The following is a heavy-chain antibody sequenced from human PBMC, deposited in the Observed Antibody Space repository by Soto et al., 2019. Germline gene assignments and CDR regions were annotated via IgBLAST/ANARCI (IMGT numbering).Heavy chain of an antibody. CDR3: ARRGMSKIGFDS. Sequence: ASVKICCTSSGDIFNISSLHWVRQAPGQGLEWMGVFNPSGDATHYAQNFQGRVTVTRDTSSSTVYMELSNLTSDDTAVYYCARRGMSKIGFDSWGQGTMVTVSS. D-gene: IGHD3-10*01. V-gene: IGHV1-46*02. CDR2: FNPSGDAT. CDR1: GDIFNISS. J-gene: IGHJ3*02.